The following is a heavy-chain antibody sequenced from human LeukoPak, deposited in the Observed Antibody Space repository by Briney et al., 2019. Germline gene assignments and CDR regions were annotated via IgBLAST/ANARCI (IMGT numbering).Heavy chain of an antibody. CDR1: GGSISSYY. CDR3: ARDHPYYDFWSGYLPSWFDP. J-gene: IGHJ5*02. CDR2: IYTSGST. V-gene: IGHV4-4*07. D-gene: IGHD3-3*01. Sequence: PSETLSLTCTVSGGSISSYYWSWIRQPAGKGLEWIGRIYTSGSTNYNPSLKSRVTMSVDTSKNQFSLKLSSVTAADTAVYYCARDHPYYDFWSGYLPSWFDPWGQGTLVTVSS.